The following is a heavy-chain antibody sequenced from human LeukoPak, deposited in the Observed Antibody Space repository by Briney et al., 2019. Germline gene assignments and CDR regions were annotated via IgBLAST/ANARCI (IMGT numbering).Heavy chain of an antibody. V-gene: IGHV3-7*03. CDR3: ARGRDVDS. CDR1: GFFFNSYW. Sequence: GWSLRLSCVTSGFFFNSYWMSWVRQAPGKGLEWVANENQDGSEIYYVDSVKGRFIMSRDNTKNSFYLQMSSLRVEDTAVYYCARGRDVDSWGQGTLVTVSS. CDR2: ENQDGSEI. J-gene: IGHJ5*01.